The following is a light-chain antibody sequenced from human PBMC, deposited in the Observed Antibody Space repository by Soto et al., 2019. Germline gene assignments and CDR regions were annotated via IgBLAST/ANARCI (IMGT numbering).Light chain of an antibody. Sequence: QSALTQPASVSGSPGQSITISCTGTRSDVGGYNYVSWYQQRPGKAPKLMIYEVKNRASGISDRFSGSKSGNTASLTISGLQADDEANYYCSSYTRTNTYVFGTGTKVTVL. CDR2: EVK. CDR1: RSDVGGYNY. V-gene: IGLV2-14*01. CDR3: SSYTRTNTYV. J-gene: IGLJ1*01.